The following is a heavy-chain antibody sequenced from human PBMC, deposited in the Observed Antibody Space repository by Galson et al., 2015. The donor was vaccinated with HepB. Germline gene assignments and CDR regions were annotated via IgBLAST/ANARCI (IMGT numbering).Heavy chain of an antibody. J-gene: IGHJ6*03. D-gene: IGHD2-2*01. CDR3: ARDCSSTSCHNNFYYYYYYMDV. CDR2: IIPIFGTA. CDR1: GGTFSSYA. V-gene: IGHV1-69*13. Sequence: SVKVSCKASGGTFSSYAISWVRQAPGQGLEWMGGIIPIFGTANYAQKFQGRVTITADESTSTAYMELSSLRSEDTAVYYCARDCSSTSCHNNFYYYYYYMDVWGKGTTVTVSS.